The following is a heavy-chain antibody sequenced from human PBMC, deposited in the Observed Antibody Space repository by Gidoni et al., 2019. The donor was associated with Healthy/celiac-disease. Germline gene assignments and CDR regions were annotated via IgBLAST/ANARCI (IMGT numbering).Heavy chain of an antibody. J-gene: IGHJ5*02. CDR2: IYYSGST. V-gene: IGHV4-59*01. CDR1: GGSISSYY. Sequence: QVQLQESGPGLVKPSATLSLTCTVSGGSISSYYWSWIRQPPGKGLEWIGYIYYSGSTNYNPSLKSRVTISVDTSKNQFSLKLSSVTAADTAVYYCARVKWELLGGNVVWFDPWGQGTLVTVSS. CDR3: ARVKWELLGGNVVWFDP. D-gene: IGHD1-26*01.